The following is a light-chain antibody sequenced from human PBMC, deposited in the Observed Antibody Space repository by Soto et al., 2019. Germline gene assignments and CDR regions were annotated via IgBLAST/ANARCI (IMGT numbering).Light chain of an antibody. Sequence: EVVMTQSPATLSVSPGERATLSCRASQSVSSNLAWYQQKPGQAPRLLIYGASTRATGIPARFSGSGSGTELPLPISSLQSEDFAVYYCQQYDDWPPYTFGQGTKLEIK. V-gene: IGKV3-15*01. CDR2: GAS. J-gene: IGKJ2*01. CDR1: QSVSSN. CDR3: QQYDDWPPYT.